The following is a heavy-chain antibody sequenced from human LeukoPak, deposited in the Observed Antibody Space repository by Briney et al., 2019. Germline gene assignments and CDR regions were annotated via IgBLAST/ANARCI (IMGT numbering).Heavy chain of an antibody. CDR2: IYYSGST. Sequence: SETLSLTCTVSGGSISSYYWSWIRQPPGKGLEWIGYIYYSGSTIYNPSLKSRVTISVDTSKNQFSLKLSSVTAADTAVYYCASQTSEAAAGQNWFDPWGQGTLVTVSS. J-gene: IGHJ5*02. CDR3: ASQTSEAAAGQNWFDP. V-gene: IGHV4-59*01. D-gene: IGHD6-13*01. CDR1: GGSISSYY.